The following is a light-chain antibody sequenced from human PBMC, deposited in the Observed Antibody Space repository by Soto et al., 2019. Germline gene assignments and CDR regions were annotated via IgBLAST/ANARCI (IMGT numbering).Light chain of an antibody. V-gene: IGLV2-14*01. CDR3: SSYTTSSSYV. Sequence: QSALTQPASVSGSPGQSLTISCTGNSSDVGGYIYVSWYQQHPGKAPKLMIYDVTSRPSGVSYRFSGSKSGNTASLTISGLQAEDEADYYCSSYTTSSSYVFGTGTKVTVL. CDR2: DVT. CDR1: SSDVGGYIY. J-gene: IGLJ1*01.